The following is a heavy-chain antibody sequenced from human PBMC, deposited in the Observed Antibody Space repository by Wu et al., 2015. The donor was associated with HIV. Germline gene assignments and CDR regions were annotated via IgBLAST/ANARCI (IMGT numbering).Heavy chain of an antibody. CDR1: GYTFNLYY. Sequence: QVQLVQSGAEVKKPGASVRVSCRTSGYTFNLYYIHWVRQAPGQGFEWMGWINPNTGATNSAQKFQDRVTMTRDSSISTAYMELSRLTSDDTAVYYCARAPLEGGDYYESSDYYPGTNYFDYWGQGTLVTVSS. D-gene: IGHD3-22*01. V-gene: IGHV1-2*02. CDR3: ARAPLEGGDYYESSDYYPGTNYFDY. CDR2: INPNTGAT. J-gene: IGHJ4*02.